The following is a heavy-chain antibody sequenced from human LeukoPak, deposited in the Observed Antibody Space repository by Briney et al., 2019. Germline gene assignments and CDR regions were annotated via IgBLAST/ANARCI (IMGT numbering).Heavy chain of an antibody. Sequence: ASVKVSCKASGYTFTGYYMHWVRQAPGQGLEWMGWINPNSGGTNYAQKFQGWVTMTRDTSISTAYMELSRLRSGDTAVYYCARGDPEYYYDSSGYYAYWGQGTLVTVSS. D-gene: IGHD3-22*01. J-gene: IGHJ4*02. V-gene: IGHV1-2*04. CDR2: INPNSGGT. CDR3: ARGDPEYYYDSSGYYAY. CDR1: GYTFTGYY.